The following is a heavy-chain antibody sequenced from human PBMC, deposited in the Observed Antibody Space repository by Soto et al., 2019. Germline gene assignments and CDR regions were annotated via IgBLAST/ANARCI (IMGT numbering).Heavy chain of an antibody. J-gene: IGHJ4*02. CDR1: GYTFTSYD. D-gene: IGHD4-17*01. Sequence: QVQLVQSGAEVKKPGASVKVSCKASGYTFTSYDINRVRQATGQGLEWMGWMNPNSGNTGDAQKSPRRLHMTRNTPIFTASTALSSLRSEDPTAYYRASSTKRSGDRHWGQRPRATVSS. V-gene: IGHV1-8*01. CDR3: ASSTKRSGDRH. CDR2: MNPNSGNT.